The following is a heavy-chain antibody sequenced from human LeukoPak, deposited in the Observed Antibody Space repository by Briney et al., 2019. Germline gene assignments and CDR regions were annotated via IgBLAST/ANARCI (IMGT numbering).Heavy chain of an antibody. CDR2: TYYMSIWYN. J-gene: IGHJ1*01. CDR1: GDSVSSNSAA. V-gene: IGHV6-1*01. Sequence: SQTLSLTCAISGDSVSSNSAAWNWIRQSPSRGLECLGRTYYMSIWYNDYAGSVKSRITINPDTSKNHFYLPLSSVTTQVSIVYYCTRGTYFQQWGQGTLVTVSS. CDR3: TRGTYFQQ.